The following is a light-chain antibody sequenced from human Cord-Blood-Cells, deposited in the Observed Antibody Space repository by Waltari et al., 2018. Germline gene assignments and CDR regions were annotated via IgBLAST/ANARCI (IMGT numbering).Light chain of an antibody. V-gene: IGKV3-11*01. Sequence: EIVLTQSPATLSLSPGERATLSCRASQRVSSYLAWYQQKPGQAPRLLCYDASDRATGIQARFGVSGCVIDCTLTISSPEPEEFAVYYCQQRSIGFTFGPGTKVDIK. J-gene: IGKJ3*01. CDR2: DAS. CDR3: QQRSIGFT. CDR1: QRVSSY.